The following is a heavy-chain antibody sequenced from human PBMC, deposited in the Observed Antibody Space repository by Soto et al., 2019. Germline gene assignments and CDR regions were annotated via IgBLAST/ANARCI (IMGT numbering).Heavy chain of an antibody. V-gene: IGHV3-9*01. CDR1: GFTFDDYA. Sequence: EVQLVASGGGLVQPGRSLRLSCAASGFTFDDYAMHWVRQPPGKGLEWVSGITWNSGIIGYADSVKGRFTISRDNAKNSLYLQMNSLRPEDTALYYCAKDQGYSTSYYGYVDLWGRGTLVTVSS. D-gene: IGHD6-13*01. CDR3: AKDQGYSTSYYGYVDL. J-gene: IGHJ2*01. CDR2: ITWNSGII.